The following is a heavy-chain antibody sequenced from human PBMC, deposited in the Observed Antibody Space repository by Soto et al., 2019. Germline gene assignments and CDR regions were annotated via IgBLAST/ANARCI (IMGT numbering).Heavy chain of an antibody. Sequence: GGSLRLSCAASGFTVSSEYRSWVRQAPGKGLEWVSGIYSGGNTYYADSVKGRFTISRDTSKNTLYLQMDSLRADDTAVYYCARASGSRFFDNWGQGTLVTVYS. CDR3: ARASGSRFFDN. V-gene: IGHV3-53*01. J-gene: IGHJ4*02. CDR2: IYSGGNT. CDR1: GFTVSSEY. D-gene: IGHD1-26*01.